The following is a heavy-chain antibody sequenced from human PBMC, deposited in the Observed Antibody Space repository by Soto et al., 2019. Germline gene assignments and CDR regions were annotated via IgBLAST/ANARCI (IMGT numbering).Heavy chain of an antibody. CDR3: ARLSVLRFLEWYPKFDP. CDR2: IDPSDSYT. V-gene: IGHV5-10-1*01. D-gene: IGHD3-3*01. CDR1: GYSFTSYW. Sequence: GESLKISCKGSGYSFTSYWISWVRQMPGKGLEWMGRIDPSDSYTNYSPSFQGHVTISADKSISTAYPQWSSLKASDTAMYYCARLSVLRFLEWYPKFDPWGQGTLVTVSS. J-gene: IGHJ5*02.